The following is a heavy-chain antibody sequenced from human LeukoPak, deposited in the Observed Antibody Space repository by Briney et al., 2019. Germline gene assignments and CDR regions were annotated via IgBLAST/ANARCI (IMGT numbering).Heavy chain of an antibody. J-gene: IGHJ4*01. Sequence: PSETLSLTCAVSGYSISSDYYWGWIRQPPGKGLEWIGSIYHSGSTYYNPPLRSRVTISVDTSKNQFSLKVNSVTAADTAVYYCARGYDYWGQGTLVTVSS. CDR2: IYHSGST. CDR1: GYSISSDYY. CDR3: ARGYDY. D-gene: IGHD3-22*01. V-gene: IGHV4-38-2*01.